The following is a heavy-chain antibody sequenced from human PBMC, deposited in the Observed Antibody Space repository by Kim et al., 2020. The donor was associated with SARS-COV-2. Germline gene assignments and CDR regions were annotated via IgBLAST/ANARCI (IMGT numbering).Heavy chain of an antibody. CDR1: GFTFDDYA. D-gene: IGHD6-6*01. CDR3: AKDGSSSSAPFDY. Sequence: GGSLRLSCAASGFTFDDYAMHWVRQPPGKGLEWVSLISGDGGTTYYADSVKGRFTISRDNSDNSLYLQMNSLRTEETALYYCAKDGSSSSAPFDYWGQGT. J-gene: IGHJ4*02. CDR2: ISGDGGTT. V-gene: IGHV3-43*02.